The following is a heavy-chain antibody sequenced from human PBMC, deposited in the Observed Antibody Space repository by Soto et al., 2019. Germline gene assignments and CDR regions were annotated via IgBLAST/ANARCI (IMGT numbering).Heavy chain of an antibody. CDR2: IIPIFGTA. D-gene: IGHD3-10*01. V-gene: IGHV1-69*13. CDR3: ASEEIYYGSGSGHYAFDI. Sequence: ASVKVSCKASGGTFSSHAISWVRQAPGQGLEWMGGIIPIFGTANYAQKFQGRVTITADESTCTAYMELSSLRSEDTAVYYCASEEIYYGSGSGHYAFDIWGQGTMVTVSS. CDR1: GGTFSSHA. J-gene: IGHJ3*02.